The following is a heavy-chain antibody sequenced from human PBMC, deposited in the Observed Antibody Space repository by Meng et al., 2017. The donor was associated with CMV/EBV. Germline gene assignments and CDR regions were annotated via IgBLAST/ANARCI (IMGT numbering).Heavy chain of an antibody. V-gene: IGHV1-18*01. D-gene: IGHD2-2*01. Sequence: ASVKVSCKASGYTFTSYGISWVRQAPGQGLEWMGWISAYNGNTNYAQKLQGRVTMTTDTSTSTAYMELRSLRSDDTAVYYRARDLCSSTSCYPPYYYYGMDVWGQGTTVTVSS. CDR3: ARDLCSSTSCYPPYYYYGMDV. CDR2: ISAYNGNT. J-gene: IGHJ6*02. CDR1: GYTFTSYG.